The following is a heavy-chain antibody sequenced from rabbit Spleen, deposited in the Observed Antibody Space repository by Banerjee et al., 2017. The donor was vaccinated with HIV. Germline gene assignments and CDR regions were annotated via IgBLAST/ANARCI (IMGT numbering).Heavy chain of an antibody. V-gene: IGHV1S45*01. CDR2: INGVTGKA. D-gene: IGHD1-1*01. J-gene: IGHJ6*01. CDR3: ARDTSSSFSSYGMDL. Sequence: QEQLVESGGGLVKPEGSLKLSCTASGFSFSNKAVMCWVRQAPGKGLEWIACINGVTGKALYATWAKGRFTFSKTSSTTVTLQMTSLTAADTAIYFCARDTSSSFSSYGMDLWGQGTLVTVS. CDR1: GFSFSNKAV.